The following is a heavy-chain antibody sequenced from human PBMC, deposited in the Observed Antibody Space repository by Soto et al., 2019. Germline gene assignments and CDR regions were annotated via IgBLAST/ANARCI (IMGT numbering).Heavy chain of an antibody. CDR3: ARLTVAGRNAFDI. CDR1: GGSISSYY. V-gene: IGHV4-59*08. Sequence: SETLCLTCTVAGGSISSYYWSWIRQPPGKGLEWIGYIYYSGSTNYNPSLKSRVTISVDTSKNQFSLKLSSVTAADTAVYYCARLTVAGRNAFDIWGQGTMVTVPS. D-gene: IGHD6-19*01. J-gene: IGHJ3*02. CDR2: IYYSGST.